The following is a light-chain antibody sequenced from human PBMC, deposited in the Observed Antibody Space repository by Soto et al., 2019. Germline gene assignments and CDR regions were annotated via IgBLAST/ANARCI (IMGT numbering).Light chain of an antibody. J-gene: IGLJ2*01. CDR2: RNN. CDR1: SSNIGSNY. Sequence: QSVLTQPPSASGAPGQRVTISCSGSSSNIGSNYVYWYQQIPGTAPKLLIYRNNQRRSEVPDRFSGSKSGTSVSLAISGLRSEDEANYYCAAWDDSLSGVLFGGGTKLTVL. V-gene: IGLV1-47*01. CDR3: AAWDDSLSGVL.